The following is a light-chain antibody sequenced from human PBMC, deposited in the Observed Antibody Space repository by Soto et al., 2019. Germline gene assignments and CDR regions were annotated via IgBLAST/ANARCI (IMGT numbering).Light chain of an antibody. J-gene: IGKJ1*01. Sequence: DIHMTQAPSTLSASVEDRVTITWRASQTICSWLAWYQQNPGKAPKLLNYKAATLKSGVPSRFSGSVSGTEFTRTISSLQPDDFATYYCQHYNSYSEAFGQGTKVDIK. CDR2: KAA. CDR1: QTICSW. V-gene: IGKV1-5*03. CDR3: QHYNSYSEA.